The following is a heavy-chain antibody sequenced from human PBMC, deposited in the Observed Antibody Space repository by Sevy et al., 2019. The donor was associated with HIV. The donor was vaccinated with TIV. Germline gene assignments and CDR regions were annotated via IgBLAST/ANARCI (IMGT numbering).Heavy chain of an antibody. V-gene: IGHV3-48*03. J-gene: IGHJ4*02. CDR1: GFTFSSYE. Sequence: GGSLRLSCAASGFTFSSYEMNWVRQAPGKGLEWVSYISSSGSTIYYADSVKGRFTISRDNAKNSLYLQMNSLRAEDTAVYYCAREWEGSERWLPWGNWGLFDYWGQGTLVTVSS. D-gene: IGHD1-26*01. CDR3: AREWEGSERWLPWGNWGLFDY. CDR2: ISSSGSTI.